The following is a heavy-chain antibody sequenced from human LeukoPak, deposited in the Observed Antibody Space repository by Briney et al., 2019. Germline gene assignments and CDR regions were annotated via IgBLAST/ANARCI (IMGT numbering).Heavy chain of an antibody. J-gene: IGHJ5*01. CDR3: AKGYSSGWYAFDS. D-gene: IGHD6-13*01. V-gene: IGHV3-33*06. CDR2: IWYDGSNK. CDR1: GFTFSRYG. Sequence: GGSLRLSCAASGFTFSRYGMHWVRQAPGQGLEWVAVIWYDGSNKYYADSVKGRFTISRDNSKNTMYLDMNSLRAEDTALYYCAKGYSSGWYAFDSWGQGTLVTVSS.